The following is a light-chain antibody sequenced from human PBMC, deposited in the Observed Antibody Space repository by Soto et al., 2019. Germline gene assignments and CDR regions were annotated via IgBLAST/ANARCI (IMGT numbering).Light chain of an antibody. CDR3: CSYAGSSTYV. Sequence: QSALTQPPSASGSPGQSVTISCTGTKNDVGFYDFVSWYQHHPGKAPRLIIYEVVQRPSGVPDRFSGSKSGNTASLTISGLQAEDEADYYCCSYAGSSTYVFGTGTKLTVL. V-gene: IGLV2-8*01. CDR2: EVV. J-gene: IGLJ1*01. CDR1: KNDVGFYDF.